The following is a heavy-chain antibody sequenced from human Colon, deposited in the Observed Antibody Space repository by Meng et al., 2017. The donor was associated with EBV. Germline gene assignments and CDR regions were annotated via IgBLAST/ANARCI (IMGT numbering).Heavy chain of an antibody. CDR3: ARNYYFDY. CDR2: IYYTGST. J-gene: IGHJ4*02. V-gene: IGHV4-30-4*01. CDR1: GGSINSGDYY. Sequence: VRLQVSCPGLVKPSQTLSLTCTVSGGSINSGDYYWSWTRQPPGKGLEWIGYIYYTGSTYYNPSLKSRVTISMDTSKNQFSLRLSSVTAADTAVYYCARNYYFDYWGQGTLVTVSS.